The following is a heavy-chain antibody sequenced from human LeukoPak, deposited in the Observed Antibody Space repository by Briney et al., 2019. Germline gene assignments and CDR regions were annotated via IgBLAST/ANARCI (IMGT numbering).Heavy chain of an antibody. Sequence: ASVKVSCKASGYTFTSYHINWVRQAPGQGLKWMGWMNPNSGNTGYAQKFQGTVTIPRNTSQGTAYMELSSLRSEDTGVYYCARGSPSSRYYDSSGYFDYWGQGTLVPVSS. CDR2: MNPNSGNT. CDR1: GYTFTSYH. J-gene: IGHJ4*02. D-gene: IGHD3-22*01. CDR3: ARGSPSSRYYDSSGYFDY. V-gene: IGHV1-8*03.